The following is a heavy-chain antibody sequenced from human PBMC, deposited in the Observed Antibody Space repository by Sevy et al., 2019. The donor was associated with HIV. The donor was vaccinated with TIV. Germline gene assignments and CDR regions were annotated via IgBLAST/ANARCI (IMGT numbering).Heavy chain of an antibody. CDR2: ISGSGGST. J-gene: IGHJ3*02. D-gene: IGHD3-22*01. V-gene: IGHV3-23*01. Sequence: GGSLRLSCAASGFTFSSYAMSWVRQAPGKGLEWVSAISGSGGSTYYADSAKGRFNNSRDNSKNTLYMQMDSLGAEDTAVYYCAKDSYYYDSSGYSSDAFDIWGQGTMVTVSS. CDR1: GFTFSSYA. CDR3: AKDSYYYDSSGYSSDAFDI.